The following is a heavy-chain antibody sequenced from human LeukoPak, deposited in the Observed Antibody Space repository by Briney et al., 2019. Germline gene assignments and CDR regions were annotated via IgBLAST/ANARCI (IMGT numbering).Heavy chain of an antibody. V-gene: IGHV3-48*02. J-gene: IGHJ6*02. Sequence: PGGSLRLSCEASGFTFSSYSMNWVRQAPGKGLEWVSYISRSSRTIYYADSVKGRFTISRDNAKNSLYLQMNSLRDEDTAVYYCAVFLEWQGATYYGMDVWGQGTTVTVSS. CDR1: GFTFSSYS. CDR3: AVFLEWQGATYYGMDV. CDR2: ISRSSRTI. D-gene: IGHD3-3*01.